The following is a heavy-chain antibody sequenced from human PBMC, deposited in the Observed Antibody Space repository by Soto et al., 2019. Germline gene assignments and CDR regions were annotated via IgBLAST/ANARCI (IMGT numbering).Heavy chain of an antibody. Sequence: QVQLQQWGAGLLKPSETLSLTCAVYGGSFSGYYWSWIRQPPGKGLEWIGEINHSGSTNYNPSLKSRVTISVDTSKNQFSLKLSSVTAAGTAVYYCARGLGGRDYDFWSGYPYYYYYYGMDVWGQGTTVTVSS. CDR3: ARGLGGRDYDFWSGYPYYYYYYGMDV. D-gene: IGHD3-3*01. J-gene: IGHJ6*02. CDR1: GGSFSGYY. V-gene: IGHV4-34*01. CDR2: INHSGST.